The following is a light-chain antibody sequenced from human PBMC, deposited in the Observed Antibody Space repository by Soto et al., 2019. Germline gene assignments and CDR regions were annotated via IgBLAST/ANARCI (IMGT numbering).Light chain of an antibody. J-gene: IGLJ2*01. CDR2: DVS. V-gene: IGLV2-14*01. Sequence: QLVLTQPASVSGSPGQSITISCTGTSSDVGGYNYVSWYQQHPGKAPKLMIYDVSNRPSGVSNRVSGSKSGNTASLTISGLQAEDEADYYCSSYTSSSTYVVFGGGTKLTVL. CDR1: SSDVGGYNY. CDR3: SSYTSSSTYVV.